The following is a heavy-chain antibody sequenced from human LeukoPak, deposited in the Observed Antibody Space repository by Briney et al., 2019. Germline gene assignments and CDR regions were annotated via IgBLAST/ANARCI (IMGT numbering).Heavy chain of an antibody. D-gene: IGHD2/OR15-2a*01. Sequence: SETLSLTCTVSGGSISSGGYYWSWIRQHPGKGLEWIGYIYYSGSTYYNPSLKGRVTISVDTSKNQFSLKLSSVTAADTAVYYCARDVAGASTNWFDPWGQGTLVTVSS. CDR3: ARDVAGASTNWFDP. V-gene: IGHV4-31*03. J-gene: IGHJ5*02. CDR2: IYYSGST. CDR1: GGSISSGGYY.